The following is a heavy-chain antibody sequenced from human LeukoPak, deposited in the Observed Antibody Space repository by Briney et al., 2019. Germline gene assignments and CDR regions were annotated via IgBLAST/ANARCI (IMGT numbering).Heavy chain of an antibody. D-gene: IGHD3-22*01. CDR1: GFTFSRYW. J-gene: IGHJ4*02. CDR2: INSDGRST. V-gene: IGHV3-74*01. CDR3: VNYYESTGLDY. Sequence: GGSLRLSCVASGFTFSRYWMLWVRQAPGEGLVWVSRINSDGRSTNYADSVKGRFSISRDNAENTLYLQMNSLRVEDTAVYYCVNYYESTGLDYWGQGTLVTVSS.